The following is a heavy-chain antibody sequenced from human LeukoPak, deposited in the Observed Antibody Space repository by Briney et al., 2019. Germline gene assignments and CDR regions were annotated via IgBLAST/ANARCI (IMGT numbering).Heavy chain of an antibody. D-gene: IGHD4-17*01. J-gene: IGHJ4*02. Sequence: GGSLRLSCAASGFTFSSYAMSWVRQAPGKGLEWVSAISGSGGSTYYADSVKGRFTISRDNPKNTLYLQMNSLRAEDTAVYYCAKLERHYVVSYWGQGTLVTVSS. CDR1: GFTFSSYA. CDR2: ISGSGGST. V-gene: IGHV3-23*01. CDR3: AKLERHYVVSY.